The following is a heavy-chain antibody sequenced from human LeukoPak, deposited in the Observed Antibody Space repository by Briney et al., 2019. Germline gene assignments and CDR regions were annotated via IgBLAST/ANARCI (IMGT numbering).Heavy chain of an antibody. D-gene: IGHD2-2*02. J-gene: IGHJ6*03. Sequence: SVKVSCKASGGTFSSYAISWVRQAPGQGLEWMRGIIPIFGTANYAQKFQGRVTITTDESTSTAYMELSSLRSEDTAVYYCARGRIVVVPAAIPYYYYYYMDVWGKGTTVTVSS. CDR2: IIPIFGTA. V-gene: IGHV1-69*05. CDR1: GGTFSSYA. CDR3: ARGRIVVVPAAIPYYYYYYMDV.